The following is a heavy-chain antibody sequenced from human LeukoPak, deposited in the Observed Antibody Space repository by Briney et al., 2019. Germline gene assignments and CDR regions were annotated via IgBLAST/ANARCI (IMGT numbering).Heavy chain of an antibody. V-gene: IGHV3-74*01. J-gene: IGHJ4*02. CDR1: GFTFSRYW. D-gene: IGHD6-19*01. CDR3: ARAMYSSGWYGNDY. Sequence: GGPLRLSCAASGFTFSRYWMHWVRQAPGKGLVWVSRINSDGSSTSYADSVKGRFTISRDNSKNTLYLQMNSLRAEDTAVYYCARAMYSSGWYGNDYWGQGTLVTVSS. CDR2: INSDGSST.